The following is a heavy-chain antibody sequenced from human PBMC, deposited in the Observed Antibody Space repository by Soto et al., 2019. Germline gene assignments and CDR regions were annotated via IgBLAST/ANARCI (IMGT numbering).Heavy chain of an antibody. D-gene: IGHD3-22*01. J-gene: IGHJ6*02. CDR3: ARDRFYYDSSGYYYKGADGMDV. CDR1: GFTFSSYG. Sequence: PXVSLRLSCAASGFTFSSYGMHWVRQAPGKGLEWVAVIWYDGSNKYYADSVKGRFTISRDNSKNTLYLQMNSLRAEDTAVYYCARDRFYYDSSGYYYKGADGMDVWGQGTTVTVSS. CDR2: IWYDGSNK. V-gene: IGHV3-33*01.